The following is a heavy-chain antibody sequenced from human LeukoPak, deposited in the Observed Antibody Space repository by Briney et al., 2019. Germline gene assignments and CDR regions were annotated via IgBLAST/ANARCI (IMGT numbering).Heavy chain of an antibody. V-gene: IGHV3-53*01. D-gene: IGHD6-13*01. Sequence: GGSLRLSCAASGFTVNNNYMSWVRQAPGKGLEWVSVIHSGGRTYYADPVKGRFTISRDNSKNTLYLQMNSLRAEDTAVYYCARDDIAAGGTTDLWGQGTLVTVSS. J-gene: IGHJ5*02. CDR3: ARDDIAAGGTTDL. CDR2: IHSGGRT. CDR1: GFTVNNNY.